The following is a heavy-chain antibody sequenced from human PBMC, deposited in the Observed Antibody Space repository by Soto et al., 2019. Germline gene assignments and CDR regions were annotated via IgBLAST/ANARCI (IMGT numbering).Heavy chain of an antibody. J-gene: IGHJ5*02. CDR3: ARETKTYCPGGSCNWFDP. CDR2: IYYSGTT. Sequence: QVQLQESGPRLVKPSQTLSLTCSVSGGSINNDGSFWAWIRQSPGKGLEWIGYIYYSGTTYYNPSLSSRLSISVDTSKNQFSLKLTSVTAADTALYYCARETKTYCPGGSCNWFDPWGQGILVSVSS. CDR1: GGSINNDGSF. V-gene: IGHV4-31*03. D-gene: IGHD2-15*01.